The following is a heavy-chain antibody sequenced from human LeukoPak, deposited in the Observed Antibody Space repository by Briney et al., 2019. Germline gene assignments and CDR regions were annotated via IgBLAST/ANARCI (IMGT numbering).Heavy chain of an antibody. Sequence: GGSLRLSCAASGFTFSDYAMSWVRQAPGKGLEWVSYSSNIPTTTFYAESVRGRFTISRDNAKNSLYLQMNSLRAEDTAVYYCARIEAYCGSGGCYEAFDYWGQGTLVTVSS. V-gene: IGHV3-11*04. CDR2: SSNIPTTT. J-gene: IGHJ4*02. CDR3: ARIEAYCGSGGCYEAFDY. D-gene: IGHD2-21*01. CDR1: GFTFSDYA.